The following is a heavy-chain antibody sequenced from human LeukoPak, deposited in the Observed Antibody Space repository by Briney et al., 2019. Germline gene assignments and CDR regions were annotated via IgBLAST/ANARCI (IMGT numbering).Heavy chain of an antibody. V-gene: IGHV3-23*01. CDR2: ISGSGGST. CDR3: AKERTSDYYDSIGYYPFDY. J-gene: IGHJ4*02. Sequence: PGGSLRLSCAASGFTFSSYAMSWVRQAPGKGLEWVSAISGSGGSTYYADSVKGRFTISRDNSKNTLYLQMNSLRAEDTAVYYCAKERTSDYYDSIGYYPFDYWGQGTLVTVSS. CDR1: GFTFSSYA. D-gene: IGHD3-22*01.